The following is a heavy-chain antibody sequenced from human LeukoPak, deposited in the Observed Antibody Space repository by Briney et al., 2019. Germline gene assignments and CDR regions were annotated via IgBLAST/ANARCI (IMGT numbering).Heavy chain of an antibody. J-gene: IGHJ4*02. Sequence: ASVKVSCKVSGYTLTELSMHWVRQAPGKGLVWMGGFDPEDGETIYAQKFQGRVTMTEDTSTDTAYMELSSLRSEDTAVYYCATGRLIFGSGSHPLDYWGQGTLVTVSS. V-gene: IGHV1-24*01. CDR3: ATGRLIFGSGSHPLDY. CDR1: GYTLTELS. D-gene: IGHD3-10*01. CDR2: FDPEDGET.